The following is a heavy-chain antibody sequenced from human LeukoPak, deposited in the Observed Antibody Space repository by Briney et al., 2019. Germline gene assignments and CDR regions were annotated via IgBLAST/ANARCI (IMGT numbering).Heavy chain of an antibody. CDR2: VYYTGST. D-gene: IGHD6-13*01. J-gene: IGHJ3*01. V-gene: IGHV4-59*01. CDR3: ARISSSNWYNERGAFDV. CDR1: GGSISSYY. Sequence: SSETLSLTCTVSGGSISSYYWSWVRQPPGKGLEWVGFVYYTGSTNYSPSLKSRVTISVDTSKNQFSLKLRSVTAADTAVYYCARISSSNWYNERGAFDVWGQGTMVTVSS.